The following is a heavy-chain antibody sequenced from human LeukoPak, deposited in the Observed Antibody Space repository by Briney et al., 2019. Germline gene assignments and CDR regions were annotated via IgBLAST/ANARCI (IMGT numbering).Heavy chain of an antibody. V-gene: IGHV4-59*01. J-gene: IGHJ4*02. CDR3: ARDITYGINY. D-gene: IGHD1-14*01. CDR1: GGSISSYY. Sequence: PSETLFLTCTVSGGSISSYYWSWIRQPPGKGLEWIGYIYYSGSTNYNPSLKSRVTISVDTSKNQFSLKLSSVTSADTAVYYCARDITYGINYWGQGTLVTVSS. CDR2: IYYSGST.